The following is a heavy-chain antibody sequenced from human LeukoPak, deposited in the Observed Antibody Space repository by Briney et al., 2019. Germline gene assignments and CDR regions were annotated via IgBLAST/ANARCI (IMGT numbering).Heavy chain of an antibody. CDR3: ARLYIRPGHYFDY. D-gene: IGHD6-6*01. J-gene: IGHJ4*02. CDR1: GGSISSYY. Sequence: PSETLSLTCTVSGGSISSYYWSWIRQPPGKGLEWIGYIYYSGSTNYNPSLKSRVTISVDTSKNQFSLELSSVTAADTAVYYCARLYIRPGHYFDYWGQGTLVTVSS. CDR2: IYYSGST. V-gene: IGHV4-59*08.